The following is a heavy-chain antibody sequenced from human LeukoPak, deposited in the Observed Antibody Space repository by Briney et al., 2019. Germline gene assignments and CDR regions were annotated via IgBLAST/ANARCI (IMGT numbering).Heavy chain of an antibody. J-gene: IGHJ3*02. CDR1: GYTFTSYY. Sequence: ASVKVSCKASGYTFTSYYMHWVRQAPGQGLEWMGIINPSGGSTSYAQKFQGRVTMTRDTSTSTVYMELSSLRSEDTAVYYCAGEAMIENAFDIWGQGTMVTVSS. CDR3: AGEAMIENAFDI. V-gene: IGHV1-46*01. CDR2: INPSGGST. D-gene: IGHD3-22*01.